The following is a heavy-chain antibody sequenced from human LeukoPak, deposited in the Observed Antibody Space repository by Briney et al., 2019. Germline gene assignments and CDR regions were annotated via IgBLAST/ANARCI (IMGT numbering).Heavy chain of an antibody. CDR1: GYSISSSNW. Sequence: SETLSLTCAVPGYSISSSNWWGWIRQPPGKGLEWIGYIYYSGSTYYNPSLKSRVTMSVDTSKNQFSLQLNSVTPEDTAVYYCARDYSSSSISSLYFQHWGQGTLVTVSS. D-gene: IGHD6-6*01. CDR3: ARDYSSSSISSLYFQH. CDR2: IYYSGST. V-gene: IGHV4-28*03. J-gene: IGHJ1*01.